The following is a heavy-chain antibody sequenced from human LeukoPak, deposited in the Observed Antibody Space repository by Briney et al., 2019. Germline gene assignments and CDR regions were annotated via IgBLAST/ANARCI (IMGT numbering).Heavy chain of an antibody. D-gene: IGHD2-21*01. Sequence: GGSLRLSCAASGFTFDDYAMHWVRQAPGKGLEWVSLICLDGGSTYYADSVKSRFTTSRDNSNNSPYLQMNSLRTEDTASYYCAKDMARCSNCCDYWGPGTLVTVSS. CDR2: ICLDGGST. J-gene: IGHJ4*02. CDR1: GFTFDDYA. CDR3: AKDMARCSNCCDY. V-gene: IGHV3-43*02.